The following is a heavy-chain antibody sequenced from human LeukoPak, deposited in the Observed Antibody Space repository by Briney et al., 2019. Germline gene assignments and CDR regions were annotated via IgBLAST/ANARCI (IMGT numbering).Heavy chain of an antibody. CDR2: ISGSGGST. CDR3: ARWETARAFDI. J-gene: IGHJ3*02. D-gene: IGHD1-1*01. Sequence: GGSLRLSCAASGFTFSTYGMNWVRQAPGKGLEWVSGISGSGGSTYYADSVKGRFTISRDNSKNTLYLQMNSLRAEDTAVYYCARWETARAFDIRGQGTMVTVSS. CDR1: GFTFSTYG. V-gene: IGHV3-23*01.